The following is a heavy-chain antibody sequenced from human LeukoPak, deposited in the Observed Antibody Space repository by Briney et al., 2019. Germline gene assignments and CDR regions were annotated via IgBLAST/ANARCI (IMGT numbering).Heavy chain of an antibody. CDR3: AKDPRDCGGDCYDLFDY. CDR2: ISGSGGST. CDR1: GFTFSSYA. D-gene: IGHD2-21*02. V-gene: IGHV3-23*01. Sequence: GGSLRLSCAASGFTFSSYAMSWVRQAPGKGLEWVSAISGSGGSTYYADSVKGRFTISRDNSKNTLYLQMNSLRAEDTAVYYCAKDPRDCGGDCYDLFDYWGQGTLVTVSS. J-gene: IGHJ4*02.